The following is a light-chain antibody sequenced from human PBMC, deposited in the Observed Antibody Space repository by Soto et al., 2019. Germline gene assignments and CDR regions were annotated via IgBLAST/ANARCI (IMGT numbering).Light chain of an antibody. CDR1: SSNIGSNT. J-gene: IGLJ2*01. V-gene: IGLV1-44*01. CDR2: SNN. Sequence: QSVLTQPPSASGTPGQRVTISCSGSSSNIGSNTVHWYQQLPGTAPNLLLDSNNQRPSGVPDRFSGSKSGTSASLAISGLQSEEEADYYCAAWDDSMKEVFGGGTKLTVL. CDR3: AAWDDSMKEV.